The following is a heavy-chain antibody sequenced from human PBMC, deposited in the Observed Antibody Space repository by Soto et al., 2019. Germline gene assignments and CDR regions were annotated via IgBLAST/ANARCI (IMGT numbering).Heavy chain of an antibody. D-gene: IGHD2-15*01. Sequence: QVQLVQSGAEVKKPGSSVKVSCKASGGTFSSYAISWVRQAPGQGLEWMGGIIPIFGTANYAQKFQGRVTITADESTSTAYMELSSLRSEDTAVYYCARDIVVVVAATGYYYYGMDVWGQGTTVTVSS. CDR3: ARDIVVVVAATGYYYYGMDV. V-gene: IGHV1-69*01. CDR1: GGTFSSYA. J-gene: IGHJ6*02. CDR2: IIPIFGTA.